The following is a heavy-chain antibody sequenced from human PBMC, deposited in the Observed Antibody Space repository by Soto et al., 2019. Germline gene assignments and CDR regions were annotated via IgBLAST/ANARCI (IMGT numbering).Heavy chain of an antibody. CDR3: ARGSGPRKLRAFDI. V-gene: IGHV1-8*02. D-gene: IGHD1-26*01. J-gene: IGHJ3*02. CDR2: INPNIGIT. CDR1: GGTFNSYA. Sequence: ASVKVSCKASGGTFNSYAISWARQATGQGLEWMGWINPNIGITDYAQKFQGRVTMTRNTSISTACMELSSLRSEDTAVYYCARGSGPRKLRAFDIWGQGTMVSVSS.